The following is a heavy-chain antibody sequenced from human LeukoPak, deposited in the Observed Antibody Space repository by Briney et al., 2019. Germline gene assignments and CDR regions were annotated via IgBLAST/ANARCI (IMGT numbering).Heavy chain of an antibody. CDR1: GGSFSGYY. CDR2: INHSGST. D-gene: IGHD6-13*01. Sequence: SETLSLTCAVYGGSFSGYYWSWIRQPPGKGLEWIGEINHSGSTNYNPSLKSRVTISVDTSKNQFSLKLSSVTAADTAVYYCARAGYSSSWYSPYYYYGMDVWAKGTTVTVSS. V-gene: IGHV4-34*01. J-gene: IGHJ6*04. CDR3: ARAGYSSSWYSPYYYYGMDV.